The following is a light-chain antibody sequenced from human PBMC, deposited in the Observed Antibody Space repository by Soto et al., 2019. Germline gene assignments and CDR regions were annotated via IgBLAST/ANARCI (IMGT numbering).Light chain of an antibody. CDR1: QGIGNS. J-gene: IGKJ2*01. Sequence: DIRMTQSPSSLSASVGDRVTITCRASQGIGNSLAWFQQKPGKAPKSLIYAASIMQSGVPSKFSGSGSGTDFTLTIRGLQPEDFATYYCPQYHTYPWTFGQGTKLEIK. CDR3: PQYHTYPWT. CDR2: AAS. V-gene: IGKV1-16*02.